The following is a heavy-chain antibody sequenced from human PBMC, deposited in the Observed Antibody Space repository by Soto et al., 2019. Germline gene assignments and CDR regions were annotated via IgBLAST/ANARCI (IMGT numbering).Heavy chain of an antibody. CDR2: INHSGST. CDR3: ARKRSGMDV. Sequence: SATLSLTCAFYGVSFRGYYWSWIRQPPGKGLEWIGEINHSGSTNYNPSLKSRVTISVDTSKNQFSLKLSSVTAADTAVYYCARKRSGMDVWGQGTTVT. J-gene: IGHJ6*02. CDR1: GVSFRGYY. V-gene: IGHV4-34*01. D-gene: IGHD6-25*01.